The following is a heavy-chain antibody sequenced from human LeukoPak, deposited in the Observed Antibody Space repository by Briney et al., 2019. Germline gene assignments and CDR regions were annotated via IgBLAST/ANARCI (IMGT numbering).Heavy chain of an antibody. CDR2: ISAGGDGT. V-gene: IGHV3-23*01. Sequence: GRSLRLSCAASGLTFSSLALTWARQAPGRGLEWVSGISAGGDGTVYADSVKGQLTISRDNSKDTVYLQMNSLGAEDTAVYYCTKTMMQPTAADHWGQGSLVTVSS. CDR3: TKTMMQPTAADH. J-gene: IGHJ5*02. D-gene: IGHD4/OR15-4a*01. CDR1: GLTFSSLA.